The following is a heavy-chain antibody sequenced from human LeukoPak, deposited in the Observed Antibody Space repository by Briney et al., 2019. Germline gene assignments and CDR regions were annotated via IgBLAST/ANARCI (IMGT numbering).Heavy chain of an antibody. V-gene: IGHV4-34*01. CDR1: GGSFSGYY. Sequence: SETLSLTRAVYGGSFSGYYWSWIRQPPGKGLEWIGEINHSGSTNYNPSLKSRVTLPVDTSKNQFSMKLSSVTGADTGVYYCARGGSPVGATNDSWGQGTLVTVSS. CDR3: ARGGSPVGATNDS. J-gene: IGHJ4*02. CDR2: INHSGST. D-gene: IGHD1-26*01.